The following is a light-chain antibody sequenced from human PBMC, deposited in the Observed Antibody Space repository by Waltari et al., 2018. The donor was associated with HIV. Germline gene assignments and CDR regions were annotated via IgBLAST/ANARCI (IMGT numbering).Light chain of an antibody. Sequence: QSALTQPPSASGSLGQSVTISCTGSSSDLGAYDSVHWFQPRPNNAPILLLYEVSKRPSVVPDRFSGSRSGETAFLSVSGLQPDDTAAYFCSSYGDNIRVLFGGGTNLTVL. CDR1: SSDLGAYDS. CDR3: SSYGDNIRVL. J-gene: IGLJ2*01. CDR2: EVS. V-gene: IGLV2-8*01.